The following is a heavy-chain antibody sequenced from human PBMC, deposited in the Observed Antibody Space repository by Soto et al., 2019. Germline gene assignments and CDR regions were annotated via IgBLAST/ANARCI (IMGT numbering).Heavy chain of an antibody. CDR3: ARHENYVMVFDY. CDR1: GGSVSSGSYY. CDR2: IYYSGST. V-gene: IGHV4-61*01. Sequence: PSETLSLTCTVSGGSVSSGSYYWSWIRQPPGKGLEWIGYIYYSGSTNYNPSLKSRVTISVDTSKNQFSLKLSSVTAADTAVYYCARHENYVMVFDYWGQGTLVTVSS. J-gene: IGHJ4*02. D-gene: IGHD1-7*01.